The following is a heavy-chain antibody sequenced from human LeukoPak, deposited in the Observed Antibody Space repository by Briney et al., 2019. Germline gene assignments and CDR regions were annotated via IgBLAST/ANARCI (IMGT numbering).Heavy chain of an antibody. Sequence: SQTLSLTFALSGDSVSSDSAAWNWLRQSPSRGLEWLGRTYYRSKWFYDYAVSVNSRVTIRPDTSKNQFSLQLNSVTPEDTAVYYCARTIGGGGTVGGFYYWGQGTLVTVSS. CDR2: TYYRSKWFY. V-gene: IGHV6-1*01. D-gene: IGHD6-19*01. CDR3: ARTIGGGGTVGGFYY. J-gene: IGHJ4*02. CDR1: GDSVSSDSAA.